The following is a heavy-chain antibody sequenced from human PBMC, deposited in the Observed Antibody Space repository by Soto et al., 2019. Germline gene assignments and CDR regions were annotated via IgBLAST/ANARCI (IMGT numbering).Heavy chain of an antibody. CDR2: IKSKTDGGTT. D-gene: IGHD6-13*01. V-gene: IGHV3-15*01. J-gene: IGHJ1*01. CDR3: TTPKLYSSSWYEYFQH. CDR1: GFTFSNAW. Sequence: GGSLRLSCAASGFTFSNAWMSLVRQAPGKGLEWVGRIKSKTDGGTTDYAAPVKGRFTISRDDSKNTLYLQMNSLKTEDTAVYYCTTPKLYSSSWYEYFQHWGQGTLVTVSS.